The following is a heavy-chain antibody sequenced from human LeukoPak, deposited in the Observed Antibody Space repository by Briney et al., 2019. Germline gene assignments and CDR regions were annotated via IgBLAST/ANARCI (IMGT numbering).Heavy chain of an antibody. V-gene: IGHV6-1*01. J-gene: IGHJ4*02. D-gene: IGHD1-26*01. CDR1: GDSVSSNSAA. Sequence: SQTLSPTCAISGDSVSSNSAAWNWVRQSPSRGLEWLGRTYYRSKWYNEYADSVKSRITINPDTSKNQFSLHLNSVTPEDTAVYYCARGITGRNDYWGQGTLVTVSS. CDR3: ARGITGRNDY. CDR2: TYYRSKWYN.